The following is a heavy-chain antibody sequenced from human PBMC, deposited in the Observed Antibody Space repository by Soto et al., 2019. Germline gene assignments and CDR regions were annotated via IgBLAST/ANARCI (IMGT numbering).Heavy chain of an antibody. Sequence: QVQLVQSGAEVKKPGAAVKVSCKASGYTFSTYGINWVRQAPGPGLAWMGWISAYNGDTNYAQKLQGRVSITTDTSTSPAYMEVRRLRSDDTAVYYCVSSSSGKIDFWGQGTLVTVSS. V-gene: IGHV1-18*01. CDR3: VSSSSGKIDF. J-gene: IGHJ4*02. CDR2: ISAYNGDT. CDR1: GYTFSTYG. D-gene: IGHD6-19*01.